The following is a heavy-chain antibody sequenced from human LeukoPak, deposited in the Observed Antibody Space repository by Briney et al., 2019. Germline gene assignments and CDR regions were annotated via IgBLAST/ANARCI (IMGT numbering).Heavy chain of an antibody. CDR1: GGSISSDY. V-gene: IGHV4-4*07. J-gene: IGHJ4*02. Sequence: SETLSLTCTVSGGSISSDYWSWIRQPAGKTLEWIGRIYITGSTHYNPSLNSRVTMSVDTSKNQFSLKLSSVTAADTAVYYCARGFWSGSWTFGYWGQGTLVTVSS. CDR3: ARGFWSGSWTFGY. D-gene: IGHD3-3*01. CDR2: IYITGST.